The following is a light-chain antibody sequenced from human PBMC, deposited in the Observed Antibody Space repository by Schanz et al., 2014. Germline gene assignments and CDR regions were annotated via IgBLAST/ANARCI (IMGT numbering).Light chain of an antibody. Sequence: QSVLTQPASVSGSPGQSVTISCTGTSSDVGGYNYVSWYQQHPGKAPKLMIYEVSQRPSGVPDRFSGSKSGNTASLTVSGLQSEDEGDYYCAAWDDSLRGWVFGGGTKVTVL. CDR3: AAWDDSLRGWV. V-gene: IGLV2-8*01. J-gene: IGLJ3*02. CDR1: SSDVGGYNY. CDR2: EVS.